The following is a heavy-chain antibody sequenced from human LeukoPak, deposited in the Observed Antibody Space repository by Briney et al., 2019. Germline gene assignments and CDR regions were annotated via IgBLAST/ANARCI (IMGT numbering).Heavy chain of an antibody. D-gene: IGHD3-10*01. CDR3: ARDRDLSSGGLLWFGELNNYYGMDV. CDR1: GGSASSGSYY. CDR2: IYYSGST. J-gene: IGHJ6*02. V-gene: IGHV4-61*01. Sequence: PSETLSLTCTVSGGSASSGSYYWSWIRRPPGKGLEWIGYIYYSGSTYYNPSLKSRVTISVDTSKNQFSLKLSSVTAADTAVYYCARDRDLSSGGLLWFGELNNYYGMDVWGQGTTVTVSS.